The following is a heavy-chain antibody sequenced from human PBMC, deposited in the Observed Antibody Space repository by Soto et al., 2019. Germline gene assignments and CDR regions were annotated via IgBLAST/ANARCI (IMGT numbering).Heavy chain of an antibody. CDR3: ARDLGTGWTLDS. D-gene: IGHD6-19*01. Sequence: GGSLRLSCAASGFSFWSYSMNWVRQAPGKGLEWVSGISSSGRDIYYTDSLKGRITISRDNAKNLVFLQMNSLRAEDTAVYYCARDLGTGWTLDSWGLGVLVTVSS. J-gene: IGHJ4*02. V-gene: IGHV3-21*06. CDR1: GFSFWSYS. CDR2: ISSSGRDI.